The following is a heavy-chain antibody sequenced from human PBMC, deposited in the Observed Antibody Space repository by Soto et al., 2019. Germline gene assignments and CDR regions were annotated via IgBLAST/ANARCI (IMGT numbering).Heavy chain of an antibody. Sequence: QVQLQESGPGLVKPSETLSLTCTVSGGSIGSYYWSWIRQPPGEGLEWIGYIYYTGTTNYNPSLKSRVIISLDMSRNQFSLKLSSVTAADTAVYYCAGWSPAAPLVDFQHWGQGTLVTVSS. CDR3: AGWSPAAPLVDFQH. D-gene: IGHD2-2*01. V-gene: IGHV4-59*01. CDR1: GGSIGSYY. J-gene: IGHJ1*01. CDR2: IYYTGTT.